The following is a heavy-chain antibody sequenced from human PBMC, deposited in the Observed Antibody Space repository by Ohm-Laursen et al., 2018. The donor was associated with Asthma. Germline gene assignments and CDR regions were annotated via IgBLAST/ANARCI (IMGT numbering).Heavy chain of an antibody. CDR1: GFPFNTSW. D-gene: IGHD1-1*01. J-gene: IGHJ4*02. CDR2: IKPDGTEN. CDR3: ARDSGWNALDY. V-gene: IGHV3-7*03. Sequence: SLSLSCAASGFPFNTSWMTWVRQVPGHGLEWVANIKPDGTENAYLDSVRGRFTISKDNAKNSLFLQMNSLRGEDTALYYCARDSGWNALDYWGQGTLVSVSS.